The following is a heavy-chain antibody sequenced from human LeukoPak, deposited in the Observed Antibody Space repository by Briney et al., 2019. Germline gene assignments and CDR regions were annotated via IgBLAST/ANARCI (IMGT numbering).Heavy chain of an antibody. CDR2: IRSKANSYAT. Sequence: GGSLKLSRAASGFTFSGSAIHWVRQASGKGLEWVGRIRSKANSYATTYGASVKGRFTFSRDDSKNTAYLQMNSLKTEDTAVYYCTSSRFYVFWGGYFGGEDFDYWGQGTLVTVSS. V-gene: IGHV3-73*01. CDR3: TSSRFYVFWGGYFGGEDFDY. CDR1: GFTFSGSA. J-gene: IGHJ4*02. D-gene: IGHD3-3*01.